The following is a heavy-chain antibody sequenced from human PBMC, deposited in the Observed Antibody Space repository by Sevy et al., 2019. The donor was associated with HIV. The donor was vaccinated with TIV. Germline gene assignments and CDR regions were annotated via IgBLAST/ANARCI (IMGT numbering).Heavy chain of an antibody. CDR2: IKSKTDGGTI. J-gene: IGHJ6*02. CDR3: ITDHRYRGYDEEVINYYYYGMDV. CDR1: GFTFSSAW. D-gene: IGHD5-12*01. V-gene: IGHV3-15*01. Sequence: GGSLRLSCAASGFTFSSAWMSWVRLAPGKGLEWVGRIKSKTDGGTIDYAAPVKGRFTISREDSKNTLYLQMNSLKTEDTDVYYRITDHRYRGYDEEVINYYYYGMDVWGQGTTVTVSS.